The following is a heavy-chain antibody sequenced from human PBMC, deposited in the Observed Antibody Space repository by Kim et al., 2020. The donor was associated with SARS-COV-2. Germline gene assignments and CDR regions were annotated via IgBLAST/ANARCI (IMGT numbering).Heavy chain of an antibody. CDR2: ISYDGSNK. Sequence: GGSLRLSCAASGFTFSSYAMHWVRQAPGKGLEWVAVISYDGSNKYYADSVKGRFTISRDNSKNTLYLQMNSLRAEDKAVYYCARDYFAYFDYWGQGTLVTVSS. J-gene: IGHJ4*02. CDR3: ARDYFAYFDY. CDR1: GFTFSSYA. D-gene: IGHD3-9*01. V-gene: IGHV3-30*04.